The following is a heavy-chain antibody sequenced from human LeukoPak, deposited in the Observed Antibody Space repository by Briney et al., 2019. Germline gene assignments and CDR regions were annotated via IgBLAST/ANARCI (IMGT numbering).Heavy chain of an antibody. CDR2: FRQSGGT. CDR1: GESLNSYY. Sequence: SETLSLTCAVYGESLNSYYWSWIRQAPGKGLEWIGEFRQSGGTNYNPSLTSRVSISVDTFKSQFSLKLTSVTAADTAVYYCASGRWEPHFDPWGQGTLVTVSS. CDR3: ASGRWEPHFDP. J-gene: IGHJ5*02. V-gene: IGHV4-34*01. D-gene: IGHD1-26*01.